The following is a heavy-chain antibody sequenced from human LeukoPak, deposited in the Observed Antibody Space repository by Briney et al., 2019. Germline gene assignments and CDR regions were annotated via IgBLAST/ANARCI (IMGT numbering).Heavy chain of an antibody. V-gene: IGHV4-30-4*01. Sequence: SSETLSLTCTVSGGSISSSSYYWSWIRQPPGKGLEWIGYIYYSGSTYYNPSLKSRVTISVDTSKNQFSLKLSSVTAADTAVYYCARVVTMVRGVTTNTHHYWGQGTLVTVSS. J-gene: IGHJ4*02. CDR3: ARVVTMVRGVTTNTHHY. CDR1: GGSISSSSYY. CDR2: IYYSGST. D-gene: IGHD3-10*01.